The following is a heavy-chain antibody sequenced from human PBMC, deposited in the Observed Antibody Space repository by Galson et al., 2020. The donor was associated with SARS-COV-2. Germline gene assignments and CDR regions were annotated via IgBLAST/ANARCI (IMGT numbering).Heavy chain of an antibody. CDR1: GFTFSSYA. Sequence: GGSLRLSCAASGFTFSSYAMSWVRQAPGKGLEWVSAISGSGGSTYYADSVKGRFTISRDNSKNTLYLQMNSLRAEDTAVYYCAKAPYSSGTVSTFDPWGQGTLVTVSS. D-gene: IGHD6-25*01. CDR3: AKAPYSSGTVSTFDP. CDR2: ISGSGGST. V-gene: IGHV3-23*01. J-gene: IGHJ5*02.